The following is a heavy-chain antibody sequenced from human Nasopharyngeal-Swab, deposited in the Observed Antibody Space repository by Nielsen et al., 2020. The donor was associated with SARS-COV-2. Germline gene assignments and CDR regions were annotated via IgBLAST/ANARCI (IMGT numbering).Heavy chain of an antibody. V-gene: IGHV4-39*01. CDR2: IYYSGST. CDR1: GGSISSSSYY. CDR3: ARHSGGFLTWEHAFDI. D-gene: IGHD3-16*01. Sequence: GSLRLSCTVSGGSISSSSYYWGWIRQPPGKGLEWIGSIYYSGSTYYNPSLKSRVTISVDTSKNQFSLKLSSVTAADTAVYYCARHSGGFLTWEHAFDIWGQGTMVTVSS. J-gene: IGHJ3*02.